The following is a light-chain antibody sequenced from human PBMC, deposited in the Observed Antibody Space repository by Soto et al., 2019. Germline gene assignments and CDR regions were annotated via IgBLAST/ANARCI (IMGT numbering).Light chain of an antibody. CDR2: GAS. CDR1: QNIANNY. Sequence: EIVLTQSPCTLSLSPGDTAALSCRASQNIANNYVAWYQQKPGQSPTLLISGASSRATGIPDRFSGSGSGTHFTLTISSLEPEDFAVYYCQQRSNWITFGQGTRLEIK. J-gene: IGKJ5*01. V-gene: IGKV3D-20*02. CDR3: QQRSNWIT.